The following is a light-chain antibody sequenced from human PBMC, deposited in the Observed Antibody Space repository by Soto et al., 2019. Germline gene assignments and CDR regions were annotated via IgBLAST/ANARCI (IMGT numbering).Light chain of an antibody. J-gene: IGKJ5*01. CDR3: MQALQTPLT. CDR2: LGS. CDR1: QSLLQSNGNNY. Sequence: DIVMTQSPLSLPVTPGAPASISCRSSQSLLQSNGNNYLDWYLQKPGQSPQLLIYLGSNRASGVPERLSGSGSGTDFTLKISRVEAEDVGVYYCMQALQTPLTFGQGTRLEIK. V-gene: IGKV2-28*01.